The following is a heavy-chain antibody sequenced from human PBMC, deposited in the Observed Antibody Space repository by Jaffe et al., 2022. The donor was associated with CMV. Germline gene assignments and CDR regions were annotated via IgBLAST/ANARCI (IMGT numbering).Heavy chain of an antibody. CDR3: AREFPPPPSGWFGELSSRYYYYYMDV. CDR1: GFTFSDYY. Sequence: QVQLVESGGGLVKPGGSLRLSCAASGFTFSDYYMSWIRQAPGKGLEWVSYISSSSSYTNYADSVKGRFTISRDNAKNSLYLQMNSLRAEDTAVYYCAREFPPPPSGWFGELSSRYYYYYMDVWGKGTTVTVSS. D-gene: IGHD3-10*01. V-gene: IGHV3-11*06. CDR2: ISSSSSYT. J-gene: IGHJ6*03.